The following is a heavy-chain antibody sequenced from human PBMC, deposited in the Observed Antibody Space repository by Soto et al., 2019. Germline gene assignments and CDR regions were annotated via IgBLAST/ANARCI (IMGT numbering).Heavy chain of an antibody. Sequence: QVQLVESGGGVVQPGRSLRLSCAASGFTFSSYAMHWVRQAPGKGLEWVAVISYDGSNKYYADSVKGRFTISRDNSKNPLYLQMNSLRAEDTAVYYCARDQRGSTMIVRVYDAFDIWGQGTMVTVSS. V-gene: IGHV3-30-3*01. D-gene: IGHD3-22*01. CDR2: ISYDGSNK. CDR3: ARDQRGSTMIVRVYDAFDI. J-gene: IGHJ3*02. CDR1: GFTFSSYA.